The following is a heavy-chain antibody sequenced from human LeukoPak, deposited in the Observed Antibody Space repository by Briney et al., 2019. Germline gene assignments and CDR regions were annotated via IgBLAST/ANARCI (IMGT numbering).Heavy chain of an antibody. D-gene: IGHD4-17*01. Sequence: GGSLRLSCAASGFTVSSNYMSWVRQAPGKGLEWVSVIYSGGSTYYADSVKGRFTISRDNSKNTLYLQMNSLRAEDTAVYYCAREGNHGYGDPSCWGQGTLVTVSS. CDR2: IYSGGST. CDR3: AREGNHGYGDPSC. CDR1: GFTVSSNY. J-gene: IGHJ4*02. V-gene: IGHV3-53*01.